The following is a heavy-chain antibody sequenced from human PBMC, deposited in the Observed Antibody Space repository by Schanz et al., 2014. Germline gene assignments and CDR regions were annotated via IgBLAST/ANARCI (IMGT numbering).Heavy chain of an antibody. CDR3: AKGRFGELSAFDI. Sequence: EVQLVESGGGWVQPGGSLRLPCAASGFTFSDYSMNWVRQAPGKGPEWVSAISGSGGSTYYADSVKGRFTISRDNSKNTLYLQMNSLRAEDTAVYYCAKGRFGELSAFDIWGQGTMVTVSS. CDR2: ISGSGGST. V-gene: IGHV3-23*04. J-gene: IGHJ3*02. CDR1: GFTFSDYS. D-gene: IGHD3-10*01.